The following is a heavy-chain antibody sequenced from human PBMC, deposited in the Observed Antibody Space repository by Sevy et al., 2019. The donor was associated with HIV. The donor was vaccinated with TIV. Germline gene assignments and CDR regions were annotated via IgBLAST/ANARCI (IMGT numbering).Heavy chain of an antibody. CDR3: ARMRNLGEPSDP. CDR1: GYTFTTFG. D-gene: IGHD3-16*01. CDR2: INIYNGNT. V-gene: IGHV1-18*01. J-gene: IGHJ5*02. Sequence: ASVKVSCKPSGYTFTTFGINWVRQAPGQGLEWMAWINIYNGNTIYAQNLQGRVTLTRDTSTNTAYMELRSLTSGDTAVYYCARMRNLGEPSDPWGQGALVTVSS.